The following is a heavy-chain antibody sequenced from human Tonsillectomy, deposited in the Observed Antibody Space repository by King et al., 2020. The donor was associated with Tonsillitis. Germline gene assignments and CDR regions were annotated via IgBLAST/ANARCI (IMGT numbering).Heavy chain of an antibody. CDR1: GGSFSSYA. CDR3: ARAHSSGYWAYNYYMDV. V-gene: IGHV1-69*01. Sequence: QLVQSGAEVKKPGSSVKVSFKASGGSFSSYAISWVLQAPGQGLEWMVGIIPPCGTANYSQKFQGRVTITADESTSTAYMELSSLRSEDTAVYYCARAHSSGYWAYNYYMDVWGKGTTVTVSS. J-gene: IGHJ6*03. CDR2: IIPPCGTA. D-gene: IGHD3-22*01.